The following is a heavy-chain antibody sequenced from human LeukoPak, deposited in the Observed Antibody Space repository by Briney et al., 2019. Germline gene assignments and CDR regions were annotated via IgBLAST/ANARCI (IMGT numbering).Heavy chain of an antibody. V-gene: IGHV1-69*13. CDR3: ARVEDCSSTSCYGLDY. D-gene: IGHD2-2*01. CDR1: GGTFSSYA. Sequence: ASVKVSCKASGGTFSSYAISWVRQAPGQGLEWMGGIIPIFGTANYAQKFQGRVTITADESTSTAYMELSSLRSEDTAVYYCARVEDCSSTSCYGLDYWGQGTLVTVSS. J-gene: IGHJ4*02. CDR2: IIPIFGTA.